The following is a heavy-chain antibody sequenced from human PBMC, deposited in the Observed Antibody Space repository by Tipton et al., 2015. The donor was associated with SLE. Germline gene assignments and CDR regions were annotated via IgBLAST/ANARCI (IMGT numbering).Heavy chain of an antibody. D-gene: IGHD1-26*01. V-gene: IGHV3-23*01. Sequence: SLRLSCAASGFTFSSFWMSWVRQAPGKGLEWVSSLSDSGSHTYYAESVKGRFTISRDNSMNTLYLQMNSLKAEDTALYSCARKEGELPVQYWGQGTLVTVSS. CDR3: ARKEGELPVQY. J-gene: IGHJ4*02. CDR1: GFTFSSFW. CDR2: LSDSGSHT.